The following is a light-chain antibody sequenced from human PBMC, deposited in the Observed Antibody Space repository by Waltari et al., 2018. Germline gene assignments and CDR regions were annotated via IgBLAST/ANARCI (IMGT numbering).Light chain of an antibody. CDR3: QHFKTYPIT. V-gene: IGKV1-5*01. J-gene: IGKJ5*01. Sequence: DVQMTQSPSTLSASVGDRVTITCRASQNIRDWLAWYQQRPGKAPRLLIYGASTLQTGVPARFSGSGSGTEFTLTISSLQPEDFATYHCQHFKTYPITFGQGTRLEIK. CDR2: GAS. CDR1: QNIRDW.